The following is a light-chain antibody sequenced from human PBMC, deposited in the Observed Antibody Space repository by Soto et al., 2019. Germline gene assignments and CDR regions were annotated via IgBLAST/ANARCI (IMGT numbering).Light chain of an antibody. Sequence: QPALTQPPSASGSPGQSVTISCTGASSDVGGYNYVSWYQQHPGKAPKLMIYEVSEWPSGVPDRFSGSKSGNTASLTVSGLKAEDEADYYCSSYAGSNNVIFGGGTKRTVL. V-gene: IGLV2-8*01. J-gene: IGLJ2*01. CDR3: SSYAGSNNVI. CDR2: EVS. CDR1: SSDVGGYNY.